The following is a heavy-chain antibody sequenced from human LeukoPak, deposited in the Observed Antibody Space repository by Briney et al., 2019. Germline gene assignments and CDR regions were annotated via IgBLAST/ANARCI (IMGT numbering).Heavy chain of an antibody. Sequence: GGSLRLSCAVSGFAFGSEAMSWVRQSPARGLEWVAYISSGSSPLYYADSVKGRFTISRDNAKNSLYLQMNSLRAEDTAVYYCARDQRYYYDSSGRGMDVWGQGTTVTVSS. D-gene: IGHD3-22*01. J-gene: IGHJ6*02. CDR2: ISSGSSPL. CDR3: ARDQRYYYDSSGRGMDV. V-gene: IGHV3-48*04. CDR1: GFAFGSEA.